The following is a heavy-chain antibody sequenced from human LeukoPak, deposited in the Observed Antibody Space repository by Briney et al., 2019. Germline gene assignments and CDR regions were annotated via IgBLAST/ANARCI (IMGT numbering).Heavy chain of an antibody. CDR2: IYYSGST. CDR3: ARGLKWLVGPYFDY. J-gene: IGHJ4*02. CDR1: GGSISSSSCY. Sequence: SETLSLTCTVSGGSISSSSCYWGWIRQPPGKGLEWIGSIYYSGSTYYNPSLKSRVTISVDTSKNQFSLKLSSVTAADTAVYYCARGLKWLVGPYFDYWGQGTLVTVSS. D-gene: IGHD6-19*01. V-gene: IGHV4-39*07.